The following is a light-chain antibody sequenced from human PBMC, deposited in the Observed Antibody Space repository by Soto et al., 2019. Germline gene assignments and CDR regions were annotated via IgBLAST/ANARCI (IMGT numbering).Light chain of an antibody. CDR2: GAS. J-gene: IGKJ2*01. Sequence: DFVMTQAPDSLAVSLGERATINCKSSQSVLYNSNNKNHLGWFQQKPGHPPKLLIYGASFRPSGVPGRFSGSGAGTDFTLTISGLQAEDVAVYYCEQYYSIPFTFGQGTKLES. CDR3: EQYYSIPFT. CDR1: QSVLYNSNNKNH. V-gene: IGKV4-1*01.